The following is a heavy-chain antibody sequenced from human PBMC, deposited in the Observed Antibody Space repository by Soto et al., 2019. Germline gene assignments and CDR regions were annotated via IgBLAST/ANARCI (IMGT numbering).Heavy chain of an antibody. CDR2: ISSSSSYT. J-gene: IGHJ4*02. Sequence: QVQLVESGGGLVKPGGSLRLSCAASGFTFSDYYMSWIRQAPGKGLEWVSYISSSSSYTNYADSVKGRFTISRDNAKNSLYLKMNSLRAEDTAVYYCAREAYDYVWGSYRYTNDYWGQGTLVTVSS. V-gene: IGHV3-11*06. CDR1: GFTFSDYY. D-gene: IGHD3-16*02. CDR3: AREAYDYVWGSYRYTNDY.